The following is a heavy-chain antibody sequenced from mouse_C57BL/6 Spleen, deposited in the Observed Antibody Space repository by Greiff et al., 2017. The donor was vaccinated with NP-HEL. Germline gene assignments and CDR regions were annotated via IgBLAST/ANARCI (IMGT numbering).Heavy chain of an antibody. V-gene: IGHV1-81*01. D-gene: IGHD1-1*01. CDR3: ARFPITTVVATGDFDV. CDR1: GYTFTSYG. CDR2: IYPRSGNT. J-gene: IGHJ1*03. Sequence: QVQLQQSGAELARPGASVKLSCKASGYTFTSYGISWVKQRTGQGLEWIGEIYPRSGNTYYNEKFKGKATLTADKYSSTAYMELRSLTSEDSAVYFCARFPITTVVATGDFDVWGTGTTVTVSS.